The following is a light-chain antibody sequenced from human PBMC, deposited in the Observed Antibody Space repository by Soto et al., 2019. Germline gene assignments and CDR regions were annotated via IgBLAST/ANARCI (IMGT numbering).Light chain of an antibody. V-gene: IGKV1-5*03. CDR2: EAS. Sequence: IQMTQSPSTLSASVGDRVTITCRASQKINTWVAWYQQRPGKAPQLLIYEASSLEPGVPSRFGGSGSGTDFTLTISSLQPDDFATYYCQKYEIYPRTFGEGTHVE. CDR1: QKINTW. CDR3: QKYEIYPRT. J-gene: IGKJ4*01.